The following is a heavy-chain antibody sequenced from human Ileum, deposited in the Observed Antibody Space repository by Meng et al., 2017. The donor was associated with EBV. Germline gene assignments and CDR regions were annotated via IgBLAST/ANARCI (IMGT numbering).Heavy chain of an antibody. Sequence: EVLLVGSGGGLVKPGGSLRLSCAASGFTFSNAWMTWVGQAPGKGLEWVGRIKSTTDGGTTDYAAPVKGRFTISRDDSKNTLFLQMDSLKTEDTAVYYCEGWRYWGQGTLVTVSS. CDR3: EGWRY. CDR1: GFTFSNAW. CDR2: IKSTTDGGTT. D-gene: IGHD2-15*01. V-gene: IGHV3-15*01. J-gene: IGHJ4*02.